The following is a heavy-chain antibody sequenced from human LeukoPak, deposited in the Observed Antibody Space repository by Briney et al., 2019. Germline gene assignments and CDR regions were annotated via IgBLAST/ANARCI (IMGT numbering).Heavy chain of an antibody. CDR3: TREIEASGVDY. Sequence: GASVKVSCKASGGTFSSYAISWVRQAPGQGLEWLGGIIPLFGRRNYAQKFQGRVTISMDESTSTVYMEVSSLRFDDTAIYYCTREIEASGVDYWGQGTLVTVSS. D-gene: IGHD2-21*01. CDR1: GGTFSSYA. J-gene: IGHJ4*02. CDR2: IIPLFGRR. V-gene: IGHV1-69*05.